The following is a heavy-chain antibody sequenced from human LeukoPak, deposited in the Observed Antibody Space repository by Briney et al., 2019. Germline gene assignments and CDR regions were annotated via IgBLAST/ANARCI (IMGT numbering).Heavy chain of an antibody. J-gene: IGHJ6*02. V-gene: IGHV3-30*18. D-gene: IGHD4-23*01. CDR3: AKDVETTTVDYYGMDV. CDR1: GFTFSSYG. Sequence: GGSLRLSCAASGFTFSSYGMHWVRQAPGKGLEWVAVISYDGSNKYYADSVKGRFTISRDNSKNTLYLQMNSLRAEDTAVYYCAKDVETTTVDYYGMDVWGQGTTVTVSS. CDR2: ISYDGSNK.